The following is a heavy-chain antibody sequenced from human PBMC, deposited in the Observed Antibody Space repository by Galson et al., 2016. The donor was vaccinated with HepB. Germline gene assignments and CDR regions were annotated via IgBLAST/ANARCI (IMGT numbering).Heavy chain of an antibody. V-gene: IGHV3-23*01. J-gene: IGHJ4*02. CDR1: GFPFKNYD. D-gene: IGHD2-15*01. CDR3: AARKNKYCSGVSCYDY. Sequence: SLRLSCAASGFPFKNYDMNWVRQAPGMGLEWVSVIDSDGVTYSADSVRGRFTTYRDNSKNTLFLQTNSLRAEDTAVYYCAARKNKYCSGVSCYDYWGLGTLVTVSS. CDR2: IDSDGVT.